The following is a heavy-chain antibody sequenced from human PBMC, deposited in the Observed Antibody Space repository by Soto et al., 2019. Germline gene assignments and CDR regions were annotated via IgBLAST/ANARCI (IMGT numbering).Heavy chain of an antibody. D-gene: IGHD3-3*01. Sequence: SVKVSCKASGFTFTSSAVQWVRQARGQRLEWIGWIVVGSGNTNYAQKFQERVTITRDMSTSTAYMELSSLRSEGTAVYYCAAAYDFWSGYYFFDYWGQGTLVTVSS. CDR3: AAAYDFWSGYYFFDY. J-gene: IGHJ4*02. CDR1: GFTFTSSA. CDR2: IVVGSGNT. V-gene: IGHV1-58*01.